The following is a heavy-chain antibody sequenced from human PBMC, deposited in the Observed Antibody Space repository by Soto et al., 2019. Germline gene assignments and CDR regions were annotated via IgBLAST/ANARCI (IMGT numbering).Heavy chain of an antibody. CDR1: GYTFTSKG. CDR2: ISTYNGNT. V-gene: IGHV1-18*01. Sequence: QAQLVQSGAEVKKPGASVKVSCKASGYTFTSKGISWVRQDPGQGLEWMGWISTYNGNTNYAQKLQGRVSMTIDTSTSTAYMELRSLRSDDTAVYYCARGVETAMLPHYFDYWGQGTLVTGSS. D-gene: IGHD5-18*01. J-gene: IGHJ4*02. CDR3: ARGVETAMLPHYFDY.